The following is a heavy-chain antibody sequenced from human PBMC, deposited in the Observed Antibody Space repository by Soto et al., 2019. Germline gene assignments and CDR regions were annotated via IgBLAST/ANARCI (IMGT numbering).Heavy chain of an antibody. D-gene: IGHD3-10*01. CDR3: ARREASMVRGVINYYYYGMDV. CDR2: INAGNGNT. V-gene: IGHV1-3*01. Sequence: ASVKVSCKASGYTFTSYAMHWVRQAPGQRLEWMGWINAGNGNTKYSQKFQGRVTITADESTSTAYMELSSLRSEDTAVYYCARREASMVRGVINYYYYGMDVWGQGTTVTVSS. J-gene: IGHJ6*02. CDR1: GYTFTSYA.